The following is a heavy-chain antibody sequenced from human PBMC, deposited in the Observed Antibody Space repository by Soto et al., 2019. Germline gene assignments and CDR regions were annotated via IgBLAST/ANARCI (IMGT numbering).Heavy chain of an antibody. D-gene: IGHD2-8*01. CDR3: ARSPGYGLYYFDY. J-gene: IGHJ4*02. CDR2: ISYDGSNK. CDR1: GFTFSSYA. V-gene: IGHV3-30-3*01. Sequence: QVQLVESGGGVVQPGRSLRLSCAASGFTFSSYAMHWVRQAPGKGLEWVAVISYDGSNKYYADSVKGRFTISRDNSKNTLYQQMNSLRAEDTAVYYCARSPGYGLYYFDYWGQGTLVTVSS.